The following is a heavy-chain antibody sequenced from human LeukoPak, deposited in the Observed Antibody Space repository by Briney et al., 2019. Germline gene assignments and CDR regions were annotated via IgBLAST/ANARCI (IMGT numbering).Heavy chain of an antibody. Sequence: GGSLRLSCGASGFVVGTHYMTWVRQAPGKGLEWVAILFSGGSTYYSDSVKGRFTLSRDNSKNTLNLQMNSLRAEDTAVYYCARAKDYGDYEFAYWGQGTLVTVSS. CDR2: LFSGGST. V-gene: IGHV3-66*01. J-gene: IGHJ4*02. CDR3: ARAKDYGDYEFAY. CDR1: GFVVGTHY. D-gene: IGHD4-17*01.